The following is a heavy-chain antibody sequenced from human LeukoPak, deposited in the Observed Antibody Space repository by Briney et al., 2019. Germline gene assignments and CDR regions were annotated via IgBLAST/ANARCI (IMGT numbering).Heavy chain of an antibody. D-gene: IGHD3-10*01. CDR3: ARDTVNSGRYLDY. Sequence: GGSLRLSCAASGLTFSSYSTNCVRQAPGEGLELVSSISSSSSYIYYADSVKGRFTISRDNAKNSLYLQMNSLRAEDTAVYYCARDTVNSGRYLDYWGQGTLVTVSS. CDR1: GLTFSSYS. CDR2: ISSSSSYI. J-gene: IGHJ4*02. V-gene: IGHV3-21*01.